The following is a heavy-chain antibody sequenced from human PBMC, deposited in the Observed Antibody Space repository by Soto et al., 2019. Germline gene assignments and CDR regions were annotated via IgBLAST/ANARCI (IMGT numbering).Heavy chain of an antibody. CDR1: VFTFISYS. V-gene: IGHV3-48*02. Sequence: GWSLRLACASSVFTFISYSMEWVRQAPGQGLEWISYITTSSHTIYYADSVRGRFTISRDNAKNSLFLQMNSLRDEDTAVYYCARHGIQVSHDVWGQGTTVTVSS. D-gene: IGHD5-18*01. CDR3: ARHGIQVSHDV. J-gene: IGHJ6*02. CDR2: ITTSSHTI.